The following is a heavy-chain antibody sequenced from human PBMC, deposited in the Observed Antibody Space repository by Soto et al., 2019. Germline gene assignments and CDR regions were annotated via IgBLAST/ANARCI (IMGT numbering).Heavy chain of an antibody. CDR2: IWYDGSNK. D-gene: IGHD1-7*01. Sequence: QVQLVESGGGVVQPGRSLRLSCAASGFPFSTYGMHWVRQTPGKGLEWVALIWYDGSNKYYADSVKGRFTISRDNSKNTVSLEMNSLRAEDTAVYYCARSKLELPADHWGQGTLVTVSS. CDR3: ARSKLELPADH. J-gene: IGHJ4*02. CDR1: GFPFSTYG. V-gene: IGHV3-33*01.